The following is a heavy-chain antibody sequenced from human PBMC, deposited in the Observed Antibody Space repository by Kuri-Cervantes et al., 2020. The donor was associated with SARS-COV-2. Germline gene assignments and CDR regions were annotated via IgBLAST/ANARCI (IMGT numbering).Heavy chain of an antibody. Sequence: AGSLRHSCTVSGDSISSSAFYWGWIRQPPGKGLEWIAKIYYTGSTYYNPSLKSRVTISVDTSKNQFSLKLTSVTATDTAMYYCVRLPPPFKGVVPAHWGQGTLVTVSS. CDR1: GDSISSSAFY. V-gene: IGHV4-39*01. CDR3: VRLPPPFKGVVPAH. CDR2: IYYTGST. D-gene: IGHD2-8*01. J-gene: IGHJ4*02.